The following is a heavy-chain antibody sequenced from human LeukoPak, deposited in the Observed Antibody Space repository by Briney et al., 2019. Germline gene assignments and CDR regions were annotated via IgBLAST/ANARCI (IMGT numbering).Heavy chain of an antibody. CDR1: GGSISSSNW. D-gene: IGHD3-10*01. J-gene: IGHJ4*02. CDR2: IYHSGST. V-gene: IGHV4-4*02. CDR3: ARDTYYYGSGSRLLDY. Sequence: SETLSLTCAVSGGSISSSNWWSWVRQPPGKGLEWIGEIYHSGSTNYNPSLKSRVTISVDKSKNQFSLKLSSVTAADTAVYYCARDTYYYGSGSRLLDYWGQGTLVTVSS.